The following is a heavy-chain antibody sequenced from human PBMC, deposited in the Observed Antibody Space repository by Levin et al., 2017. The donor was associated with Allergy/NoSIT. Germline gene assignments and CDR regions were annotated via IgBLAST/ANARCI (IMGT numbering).Heavy chain of an antibody. CDR1: GGSISSGDYY. J-gene: IGHJ5*02. CDR3: ARDRAWGYGVPPGP. D-gene: IGHD3-16*01. Sequence: PSETLSLTCTVSGGSISSGDYYWSWIRQPPGKGLEWIGYIYYSGSTYYNPSLKSRVTISVDTSKNQFSLNLSSVTAADTAVYYCARDRAWGYGVPPGPWGQGTLVTVSS. V-gene: IGHV4-30-4*01. CDR2: IYYSGST.